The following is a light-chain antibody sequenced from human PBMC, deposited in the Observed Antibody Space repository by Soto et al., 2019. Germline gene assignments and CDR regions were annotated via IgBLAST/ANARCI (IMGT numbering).Light chain of an antibody. CDR2: DAS. Sequence: DIQMTQSPSTLSASVGDRVTITCRASQSFSTWLAWYHQKPGKAPRLLIYDASKLASGVPSRFSGSGSGTEFTLTISSLQPEDYATYYCQQHNSFPRSFGQGTKVDIK. CDR3: QQHNSFPRS. V-gene: IGKV1-5*01. J-gene: IGKJ2*01. CDR1: QSFSTW.